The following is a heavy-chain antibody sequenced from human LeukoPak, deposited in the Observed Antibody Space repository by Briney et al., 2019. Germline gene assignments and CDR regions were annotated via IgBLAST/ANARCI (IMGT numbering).Heavy chain of an antibody. Sequence: GGSLRLSCAASGFTFSSYSMNWVRQAPGKGLEWVSSISSSSSYIYYADSVKGRFTISRDNAKNSLYLQMNSLRAEDTAVYYCASGSIAARPFDYWGQGTLVTVSS. J-gene: IGHJ4*02. CDR3: ASGSIAARPFDY. CDR2: ISSSSSYI. D-gene: IGHD6-6*01. CDR1: GFTFSSYS. V-gene: IGHV3-21*01.